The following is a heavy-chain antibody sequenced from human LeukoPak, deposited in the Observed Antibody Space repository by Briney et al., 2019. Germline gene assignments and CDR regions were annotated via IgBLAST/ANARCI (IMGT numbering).Heavy chain of an antibody. CDR2: ISSDSGAI. CDR1: GFTFSTYM. J-gene: IGHJ4*02. Sequence: GGSLRLSCAASGFTFSTYMMNWVRQAPGKWLEWLSYISSDSGAIYYADSVQGRFTISRDNAQISLYLQMNSLRVEDTAVYYCVRELAYWGQGALVTVSS. D-gene: IGHD1-1*01. V-gene: IGHV3-48*01. CDR3: VRELAY.